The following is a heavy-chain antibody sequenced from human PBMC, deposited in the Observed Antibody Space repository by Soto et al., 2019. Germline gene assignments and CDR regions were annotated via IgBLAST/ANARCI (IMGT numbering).Heavy chain of an antibody. D-gene: IGHD2-15*01. CDR2: ITYDGTYA. CDR1: GFVFRDFG. Sequence: GGSLRLSCVASGFVFRDFGMHWVRQAPGQGLEWVALITYDGTYAHYPSVVQGCFTISRDDDRDTVSLQMDSLRPEDSGIYYCAKARGANNWANYYGLEVWGQGTTVTVSS. CDR3: AKARGANNWANYYGLEV. J-gene: IGHJ6*02. V-gene: IGHV3-30*18.